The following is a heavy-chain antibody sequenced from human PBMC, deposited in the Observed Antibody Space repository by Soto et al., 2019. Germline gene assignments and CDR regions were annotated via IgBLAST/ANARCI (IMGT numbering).Heavy chain of an antibody. Sequence: VSLRLSCAASGFTFSSYAMSWVRQAPGKGLEWVSSISGSGGGTYYADSVKGRFTFSRDNSKNTLYLQMNSLRAEDTAVYYCAKFGRATTKRSTTCYIDYWGKGELVTVYS. V-gene: IGHV3-23*01. CDR3: AKFGRATTKRSTTCYIDY. CDR1: GFTFSSYA. CDR2: ISGSGGGT. J-gene: IGHJ4*02. D-gene: IGHD1-1*01.